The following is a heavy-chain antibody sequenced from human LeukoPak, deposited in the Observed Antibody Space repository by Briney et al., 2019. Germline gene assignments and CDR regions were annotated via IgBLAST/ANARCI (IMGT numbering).Heavy chain of an antibody. J-gene: IGHJ5*02. D-gene: IGHD3-22*01. CDR1: GGSISSSGYC. CDR2: IDYSGNT. V-gene: IGHV4-39*01. Sequence: PSETLSLTCTVSGGSISSSGYCWGWIRQPPGKGLEWIGGIDYSGNTNYNPSLKSRVTIAVDMSKNQFSLKLSSVTAADTAVYYCARRHYYDSSGYQPNWFDPWGQGTLVTVSS. CDR3: ARRHYYDSSGYQPNWFDP.